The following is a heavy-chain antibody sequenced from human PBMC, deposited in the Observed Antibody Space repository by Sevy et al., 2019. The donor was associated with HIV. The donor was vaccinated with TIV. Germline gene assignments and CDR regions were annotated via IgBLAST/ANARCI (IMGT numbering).Heavy chain of an antibody. CDR2: ISSSGNTV. CDR3: AEYFY. V-gene: IGHV3-48*03. Sequence: GGSLRLSCAASGFTFSNYDMNWLRQAPGKGLEWVSYISSSGNTVYYAEAVKGRFTISRDNAKNSLYLQMNSLRVEDTAVYYCAEYFYWGQGALVTVSS. J-gene: IGHJ4*02. CDR1: GFTFSNYD.